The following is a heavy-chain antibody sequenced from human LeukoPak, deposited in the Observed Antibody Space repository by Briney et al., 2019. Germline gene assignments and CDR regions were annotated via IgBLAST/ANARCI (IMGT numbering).Heavy chain of an antibody. Sequence: SETLSLTCTVSGGSISSYYWSWIRQPAGKGLEWIGRIYTSGSTNYNPSLKSRVTMSVDTSKNQFSLKLSSVTAADTAVYYCARGSGYCSGGSCYSALDIWGQGTMVTVSS. J-gene: IGHJ3*02. D-gene: IGHD2-15*01. V-gene: IGHV4-4*07. CDR3: ARGSGYCSGGSCYSALDI. CDR2: IYTSGST. CDR1: GGSISSYY.